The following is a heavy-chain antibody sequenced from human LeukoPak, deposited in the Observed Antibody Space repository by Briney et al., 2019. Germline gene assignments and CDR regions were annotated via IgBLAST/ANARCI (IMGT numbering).Heavy chain of an antibody. CDR1: RFTFSSYG. CDR3: AKESYYYDSSGYYYVKYFQH. J-gene: IGHJ1*01. V-gene: IGHV3-30*18. Sequence: GGSLRLSCAASRFTFSSYGMHWVRQAPGKGLEWVAVISYDGSNKYYADSVKGRFTISRDNSKNTLYLQMNSLRAEDTAVYYCAKESYYYDSSGYYYVKYFQHWGQGTLVTVSS. CDR2: ISYDGSNK. D-gene: IGHD3-22*01.